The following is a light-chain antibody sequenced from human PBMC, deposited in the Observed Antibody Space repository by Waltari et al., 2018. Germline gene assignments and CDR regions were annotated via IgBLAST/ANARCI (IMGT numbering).Light chain of an antibody. CDR1: QSISSY. CDR3: QQSFIAPFT. J-gene: IGKJ3*01. CDR2: AAS. Sequence: DIQMTQSPSSLSASVGDRVTITCRASQSISSYFTWYQQRPGEAPELLIYAASNLQSGVPSRFSGSGSGTDFTLTISSLQPEDYATYICQQSFIAPFTFGPGTIVDF. V-gene: IGKV1-39*01.